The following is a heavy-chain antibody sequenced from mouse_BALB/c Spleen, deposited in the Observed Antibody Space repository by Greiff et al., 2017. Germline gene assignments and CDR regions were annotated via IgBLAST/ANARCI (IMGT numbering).Heavy chain of an antibody. D-gene: IGHD1-2*01. J-gene: IGHJ3*01. Sequence: EADGGLVQPKGSLKLSCAASGFTFNTNAMNWVRQAPGKGLEWVARIRSKSNNYATYYADSVKDRFTISRDDSQSMLYLQMNNLKTEDTAMYYCVREDPNSLLSFAYWGQGTLVTVSA. V-gene: IGHV10S3*01. CDR3: VREDPNSLLSFAY. CDR1: GFTFNTNA. CDR2: IRSKSNNYAT.